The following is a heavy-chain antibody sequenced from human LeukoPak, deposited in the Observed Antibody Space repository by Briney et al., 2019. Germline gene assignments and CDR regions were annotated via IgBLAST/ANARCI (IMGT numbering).Heavy chain of an antibody. J-gene: IGHJ5*02. D-gene: IGHD5-12*01. CDR1: GYTFTGYY. CDR3: ARDQAIVATITSWFDP. V-gene: IGHV1-2*02. Sequence: ASVKVSCKASGYTFTGYYMHWVRRAPGQGLEWMGWINPNSGGTNYAQKFQGGVTMTRDTSISTAYMELSRLRSDDTAVYYCARDQAIVATITSWFDPWGQGTLVTVSS. CDR2: INPNSGGT.